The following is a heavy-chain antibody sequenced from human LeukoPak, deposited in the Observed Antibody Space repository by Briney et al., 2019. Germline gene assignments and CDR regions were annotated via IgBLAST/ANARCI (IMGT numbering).Heavy chain of an antibody. CDR2: SNWNGDST. J-gene: IGHJ4*02. D-gene: IGHD4-17*01. CDR1: GFTFGDYG. V-gene: IGHV3-20*04. CDR3: ARAQTYGDYRLLLDY. Sequence: RSGGSLRLSCAASGFTFGDYGMSWVRQAPGKGLEWVSGSNWNGDSTGYADSVKGRFTISRDNAKKSLYLQMNSLRAEDTALYYCARAQTYGDYRLLLDYWGQGTLVTVSS.